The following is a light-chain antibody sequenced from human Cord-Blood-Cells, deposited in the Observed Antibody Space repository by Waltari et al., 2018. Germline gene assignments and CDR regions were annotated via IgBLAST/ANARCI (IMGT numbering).Light chain of an antibody. J-gene: IGLJ3*02. CDR1: SSDVGSYNL. V-gene: IGLV2-23*01. CDR2: EGS. Sequence: QSALTQPAPVSGSPGQSITISCTGTSSDVGSYNLVSWYQQHPGKAPKLMIYEGSKRPSGVSNRFSGSKAVNTASLTISGLQAEDEADYYCCSYAGSSTWVFGGGTKLTVL. CDR3: CSYAGSSTWV.